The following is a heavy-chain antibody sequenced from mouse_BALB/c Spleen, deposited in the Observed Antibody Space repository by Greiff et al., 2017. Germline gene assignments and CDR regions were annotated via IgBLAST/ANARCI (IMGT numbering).Heavy chain of an antibody. Sequence: EVQVVESGGGLVKPGGSLKLSCAASGFTFSSYAMSWVRQTPEKRLEWVASISSGGSTYYPDSVKGRFTISRDNARNILYLQMSSLRSEDTAMYYCARDQDYGSSGDYWGQGTTLTVSS. J-gene: IGHJ2*01. CDR1: GFTFSSYA. CDR2: ISSGGST. V-gene: IGHV5-6-5*01. CDR3: ARDQDYGSSGDY. D-gene: IGHD1-1*01.